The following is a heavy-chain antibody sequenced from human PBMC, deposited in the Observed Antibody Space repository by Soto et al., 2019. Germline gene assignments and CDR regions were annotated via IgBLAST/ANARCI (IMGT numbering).Heavy chain of an antibody. V-gene: IGHV4-4*07. Sequence: PSETLSLTCTVSRASIYTYSWTWIRQPAGKGLQWIGHIYSSGSANYSPSLKSRVSMSVDSSKNPISLKLSSVTAADTAVYDCATIVGANDYWGQGTLVTVSS. J-gene: IGHJ4*02. D-gene: IGHD1-26*01. CDR2: IYSSGSA. CDR1: RASIYTYS. CDR3: ATIVGANDY.